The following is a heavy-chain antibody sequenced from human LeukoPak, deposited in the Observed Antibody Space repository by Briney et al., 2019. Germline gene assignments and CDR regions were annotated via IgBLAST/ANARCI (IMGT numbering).Heavy chain of an antibody. V-gene: IGHV4-39*07. CDR3: ASAPMVRGVIQYYFDY. CDR1: GGSISSSSYY. J-gene: IGHJ4*02. CDR2: IYYSGST. Sequence: SETLSLTCTVSGGSISSSSYYWGWIRQPPGKGLEWIGSIYYSGSTYYNPSLKSRVTISVDTSKNQFSLKLSSVTAADTAVYYCASAPMVRGVIQYYFDYWGQGTLVTVSS. D-gene: IGHD3-10*01.